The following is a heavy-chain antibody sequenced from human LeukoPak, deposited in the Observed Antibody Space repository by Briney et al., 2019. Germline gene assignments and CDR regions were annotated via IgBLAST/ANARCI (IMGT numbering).Heavy chain of an antibody. CDR3: ARDRKNHDILTGYDIRTYAMDV. Sequence: PSETLSLTCTVSGGSISNSNYYWGWIRQPPGKGLEWIGSIYYSGSTYYNPSLKGRVTISVDTSKNQFSLKLTSVTAADTAVYYCARDRKNHDILTGYDIRTYAMDVWGQGTTVTVSS. CDR1: GGSISNSNYY. V-gene: IGHV4-39*07. D-gene: IGHD3-9*01. CDR2: IYYSGST. J-gene: IGHJ6*02.